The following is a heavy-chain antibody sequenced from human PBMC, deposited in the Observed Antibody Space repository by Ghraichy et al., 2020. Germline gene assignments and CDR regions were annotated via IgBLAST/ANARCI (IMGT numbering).Heavy chain of an antibody. CDR2: IGYDGSNE. Sequence: GGSLRLSCAASGFTFSRYGMHWVRKAPGKGLEWVTFIGYDGSNEYYADFVKGRFTISRDKSKNTLYLQMNSLRAEDTAVYYCAKDHYDSSGYYLDYWGQGTLVTVSS. CDR1: GFTFSRYG. J-gene: IGHJ4*02. D-gene: IGHD3-22*01. V-gene: IGHV3-30*02. CDR3: AKDHYDSSGYYLDY.